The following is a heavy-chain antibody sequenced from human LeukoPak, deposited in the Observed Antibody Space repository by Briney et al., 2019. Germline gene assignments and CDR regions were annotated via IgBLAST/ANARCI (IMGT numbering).Heavy chain of an antibody. CDR1: GFTFSSYG. V-gene: IGHV3-30*18. CDR2: ISYDGSNK. J-gene: IGHJ4*02. Sequence: GGSLRLSCAASGFTFSSYGMHWVRQAPGNGLEWVAVISYDGSNKYYADSVKGRFTISRDNSKNTLYLQMNSLRAEDTAVYYCAKGTYYYDSSGIDYWGQGTLVTVSS. CDR3: AKGTYYYDSSGIDY. D-gene: IGHD3-22*01.